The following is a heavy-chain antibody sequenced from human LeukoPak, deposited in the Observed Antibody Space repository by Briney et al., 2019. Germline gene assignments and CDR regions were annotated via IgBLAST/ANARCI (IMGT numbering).Heavy chain of an antibody. CDR2: MNPNSGNT. J-gene: IGHJ6*03. D-gene: IGHD6-13*01. CDR3: ARALDSSSWYYYHMDV. Sequence: ASVKVSCKASGYTFTSYDINWVRQATGQGLEWMGWMNPNSGNTGYAQKFQGRVTITRNTSISTAYMELSSLRSEDTAVYYCARALDSSSWYYYHMDVWGKGTTVTVSS. V-gene: IGHV1-8*03. CDR1: GYTFTSYD.